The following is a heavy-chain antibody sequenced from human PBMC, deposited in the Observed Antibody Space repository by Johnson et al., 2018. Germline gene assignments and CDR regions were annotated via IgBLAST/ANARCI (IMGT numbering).Heavy chain of an antibody. V-gene: IGHV3-11*01. Sequence: QVQLVESGGGLVKPGGSLRLSCAASGFTFSDYYMAWIRQGPWKGLEWASYISKSGNTIYESDFVRGRFTISRDNAKNSMYLQMTSLRDEGKAFYYCAKLYCINNSFSRHYGMDVWGQGTSVTVSS. D-gene: IGHD2-8*01. CDR2: ISKSGNTI. CDR3: AKLYCINNSFSRHYGMDV. CDR1: GFTFSDYY. J-gene: IGHJ6*02.